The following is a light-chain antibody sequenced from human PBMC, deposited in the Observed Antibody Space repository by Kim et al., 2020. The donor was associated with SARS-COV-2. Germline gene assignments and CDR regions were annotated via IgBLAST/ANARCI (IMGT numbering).Light chain of an antibody. V-gene: IGKV1-12*01. Sequence: ASVGDTVTITCRASQSIGSWLAWYQQKPGKAPKVLIYDASNLQRDVPSRFSGSGSGTDFTLTIISLQPEDFATYYCQQAHSFPWTFGQGTKVDIK. CDR3: QQAHSFPWT. CDR2: DAS. J-gene: IGKJ1*01. CDR1: QSIGSW.